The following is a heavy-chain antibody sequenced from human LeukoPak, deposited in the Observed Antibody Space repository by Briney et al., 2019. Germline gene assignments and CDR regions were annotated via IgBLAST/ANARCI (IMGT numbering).Heavy chain of an antibody. CDR1: GDSVSSNSAA. D-gene: IGHD6-19*01. Sequence: SQTLSLTCAISGDSVSSNSAAWNWIRQSPSRGLEWLGRTYYRSKWFNDYAVSVKSRITINPDTSKNQLSLQLNSVTPEDTAAYYCARGRYSSGSYYYHGMDVWGQGTTVTVSS. V-gene: IGHV6-1*01. J-gene: IGHJ6*02. CDR2: TYYRSKWFN. CDR3: ARGRYSSGSYYYHGMDV.